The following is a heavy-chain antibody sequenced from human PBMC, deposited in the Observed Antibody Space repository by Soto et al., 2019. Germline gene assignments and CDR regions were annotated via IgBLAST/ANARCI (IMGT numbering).Heavy chain of an antibody. Sequence: LSLTCAVSGGSINSGGYSWSWVRQPPGKGLEWIGYIYHSGNTYYNPSLKSRVTISVGRSKNQFSLRLSSVTAADTAVYYCARCCYYDSSGYYYPNWFDPWGQGTLVTVSS. CDR3: ARCCYYDSSGYYYPNWFDP. D-gene: IGHD3-22*01. J-gene: IGHJ5*02. V-gene: IGHV4-30-2*01. CDR1: GGSINSGGYS. CDR2: IYHSGNT.